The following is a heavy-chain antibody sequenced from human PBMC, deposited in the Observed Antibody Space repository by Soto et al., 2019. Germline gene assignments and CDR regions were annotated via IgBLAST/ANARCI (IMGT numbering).Heavy chain of an antibody. D-gene: IGHD5-12*01. CDR1: GFSFTSYG. Sequence: GGSLRLSCAASGFSFTSYGMHWVRQAPGKGLEWVAVISNDGLGKYYADSVKGRFTISRDYSKNILNLEMSGLRAEDTAMYYCAKDQRWLQLKDAFDVWGPGTMVTVSS. CDR3: AKDQRWLQLKDAFDV. CDR2: ISNDGLGK. J-gene: IGHJ3*01. V-gene: IGHV3-30*18.